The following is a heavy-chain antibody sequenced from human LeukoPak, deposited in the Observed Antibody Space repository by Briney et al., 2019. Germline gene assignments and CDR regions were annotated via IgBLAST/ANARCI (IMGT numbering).Heavy chain of an antibody. CDR2: ISSSGSTI. V-gene: IGHV3-48*01. CDR3: AKDGYSSGWTYYFDY. Sequence: GGSLRLSCAASGFTFSSYGMNWVRQAPGKGLEWVSYISSSGSTIYYADSVKGRFTISRDNSKNTLYLQMNSLRAEDTAVYYCAKDGYSSGWTYYFDYWGQGTLVTVSS. CDR1: GFTFSSYG. D-gene: IGHD6-19*01. J-gene: IGHJ4*02.